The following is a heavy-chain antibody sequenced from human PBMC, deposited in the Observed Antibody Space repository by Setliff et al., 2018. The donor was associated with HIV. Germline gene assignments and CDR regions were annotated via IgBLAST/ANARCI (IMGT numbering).Heavy chain of an antibody. D-gene: IGHD2-2*01. CDR1: GGSFNGYY. V-gene: IGHV4-34*01. CDR3: ARALRAGSRPKYFQH. CDR2: INHSGST. J-gene: IGHJ1*01. Sequence: SETLSLTCAVYGGSFNGYYWSWIRQPPGKGLEWIGEINHSGSTNYNPSLKSRVTMSVDKSKNQFSLRLSSVTAAYTAVYYCARALRAGSRPKYFQHWGQGTLVTVSS.